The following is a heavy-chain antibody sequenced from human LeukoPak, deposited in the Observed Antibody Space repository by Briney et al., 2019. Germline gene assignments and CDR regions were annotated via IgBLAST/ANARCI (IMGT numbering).Heavy chain of an antibody. V-gene: IGHV3-30-3*01. CDR3: AKDLGYNYGTKLDY. D-gene: IGHD5-18*01. CDR2: ISYDGSSS. CDR1: GFTFSSYA. Sequence: GGSLRLSCAASGFTFSSYAMHWVRQAPGKGLEWVAVISYDGSSSYDADSVRGRFTISRDTSKNTLYLQMYGLRAVDTAVYFCAKDLGYNYGTKLDYWGQGTLVTVSS. J-gene: IGHJ4*02.